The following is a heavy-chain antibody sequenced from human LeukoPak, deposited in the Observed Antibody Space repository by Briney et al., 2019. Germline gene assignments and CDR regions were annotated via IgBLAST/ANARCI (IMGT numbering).Heavy chain of an antibody. V-gene: IGHV4-4*07. Sequence: SETLSLTCTVSGGSISSYYWSWVRQPAGKGLEWIGRIYSSGDTNYNPSLQSRVTMSVDTSRDQFSLKLNPVTAADTAVYYCARESVGYCSGGSRPYYFDYWGQGTLVTVSS. D-gene: IGHD2-15*01. CDR3: ARESVGYCSGGSRPYYFDY. J-gene: IGHJ4*02. CDR2: IYSSGDT. CDR1: GGSISSYY.